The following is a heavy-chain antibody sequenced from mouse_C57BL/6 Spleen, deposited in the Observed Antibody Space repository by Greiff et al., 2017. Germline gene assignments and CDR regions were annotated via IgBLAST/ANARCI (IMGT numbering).Heavy chain of an antibody. V-gene: IGHV1-52*01. CDR3: ARGDYEYDGVDY. Sequence: QVQLQQPGAELVRPGSSVKLSCKASGYTFTSYWMHWVKQRPIQGLEWIGIIEPSDSETHYNQKFKVKATLTVDKSSSTAYMQLSSLTSEDSAVYYSARGDYEYDGVDYWGQGTTLTVSS. D-gene: IGHD2-4*01. CDR2: IEPSDSET. CDR1: GYTFTSYW. J-gene: IGHJ2*01.